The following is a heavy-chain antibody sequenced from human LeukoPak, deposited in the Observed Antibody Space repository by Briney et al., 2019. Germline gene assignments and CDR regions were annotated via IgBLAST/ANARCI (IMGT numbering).Heavy chain of an antibody. J-gene: IGHJ6*03. CDR3: ARGADFWSGYRTYYMDV. CDR2: IYYSGST. Sequence: SQTLSLTCTVSGGSISSGDYYWSWIPQPPGKGLEWIGYIYYSGSTYYNPSLKSRVTISVDTSKNQFSLKLSSVTAADTAVYYCARGADFWSGYRTYYMDVWGKGTTVTVSS. D-gene: IGHD3-3*01. CDR1: GGSISSGDYY. V-gene: IGHV4-30-4*08.